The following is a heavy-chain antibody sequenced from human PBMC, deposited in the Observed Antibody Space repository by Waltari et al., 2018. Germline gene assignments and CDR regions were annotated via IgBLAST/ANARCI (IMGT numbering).Heavy chain of an antibody. V-gene: IGHV4-34*01. CDR1: GGSFSGYY. D-gene: IGHD3-10*01. Sequence: QVQLQQWGAGLLKPSETLSLTCAVYGGSFSGYYWSWIRQPPGKGLEWIGEINQSGSTNANPALKSRLTISVDTSKNQFSLKLSSVTAAETAVYYCARGWFAYSRPRGAFDIWGQGTMVTVSS. CDR2: INQSGST. J-gene: IGHJ3*02. CDR3: ARGWFAYSRPRGAFDI.